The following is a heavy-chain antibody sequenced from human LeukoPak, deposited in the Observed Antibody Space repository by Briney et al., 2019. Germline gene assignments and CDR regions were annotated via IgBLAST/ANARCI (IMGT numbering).Heavy chain of an antibody. V-gene: IGHV4-39*07. D-gene: IGHD5-24*01. Sequence: SETLSLTCTVSGGSISSSSYYWGWIRQPPGKGLEWIGNIYYSGSTYYNPSLKSRVTISVDTSKNQFSLKLSSVTAADTAVYYCARDGYNPIDYWGQGTLVTVSS. CDR2: IYYSGST. J-gene: IGHJ4*02. CDR1: GGSISSSSYY. CDR3: ARDGYNPIDY.